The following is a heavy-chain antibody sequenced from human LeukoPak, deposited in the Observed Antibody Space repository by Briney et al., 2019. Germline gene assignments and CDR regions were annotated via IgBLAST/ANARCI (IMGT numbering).Heavy chain of an antibody. V-gene: IGHV3-7*01. Sequence: GGSLRLSCETSGSTFSTPWMAWVRQAPGKGLEWVANISPDGSATFYVDSVRGRFTISRDNAKSSLHLQMYSLRADDTAVYYCAKSIDSWGQGTLVTVSS. J-gene: IGHJ4*02. CDR3: AKSIDS. CDR2: ISPDGSAT. CDR1: GSTFSTPW.